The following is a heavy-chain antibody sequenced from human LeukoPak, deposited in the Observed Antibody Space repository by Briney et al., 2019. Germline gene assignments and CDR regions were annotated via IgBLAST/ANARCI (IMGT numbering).Heavy chain of an antibody. V-gene: IGHV4-59*01. J-gene: IGHJ4*02. CDR1: GGSISSYY. CDR3: ARSPVRIAAPGRAFDC. Sequence: SETLSLTCTVSGGSISSYYWSWIRQPPGKGLEWIGYIYYTGSTNYNPSLKSRVTISVDASKSQLSLELSSVTVADTAVYYCARSPVRIAAPGRAFDCWGQGTLVTVSS. CDR2: IYYTGST. D-gene: IGHD6-13*01.